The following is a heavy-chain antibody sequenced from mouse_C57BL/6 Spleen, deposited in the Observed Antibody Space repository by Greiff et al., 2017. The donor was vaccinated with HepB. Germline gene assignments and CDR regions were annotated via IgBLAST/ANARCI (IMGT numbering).Heavy chain of an antibody. J-gene: IGHJ2*01. D-gene: IGHD1-1*01. CDR2: ISYDGSN. Sequence: EVKVEESGPGLVKPSQSLSLTCSVTGYSITSGYYWNWIRQFPGNKLEWMGYISYDGSNNYNPSLKNRISITRDTSKNQFFLKLNSVTTEDTATYYCARGGTTVVIDYWGQGTTLTVSS. V-gene: IGHV3-6*01. CDR1: GYSITSGYY. CDR3: ARGGTTVVIDY.